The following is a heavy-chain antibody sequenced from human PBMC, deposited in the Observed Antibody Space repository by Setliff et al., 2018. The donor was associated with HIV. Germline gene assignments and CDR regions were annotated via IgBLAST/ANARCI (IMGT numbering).Heavy chain of an antibody. CDR1: GYTFKNYG. J-gene: IGHJ4*02. CDR2: INTHNGYT. CDR3: ARGKTLLRVLDY. D-gene: IGHD3-3*01. Sequence: ASVKVSCKASGYTFKNYGISWVRQAPGQGLEWMGWINTHNGYTNYAQNVQGRVTVTMDTSTSTAYMELRSLKSDDTAVYYCARGKTLLRVLDYWGQGTRGTDS. V-gene: IGHV1-18*01.